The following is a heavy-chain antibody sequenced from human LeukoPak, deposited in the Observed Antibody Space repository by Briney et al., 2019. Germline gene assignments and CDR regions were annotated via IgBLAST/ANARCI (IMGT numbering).Heavy chain of an antibody. J-gene: IGHJ6*02. Sequence: SQTLSLTCTVSGGSISSGDYYWSWIRQPPGKGLECIGYIYYSGSTYYNPSLKSRVTISVDTSKNQFSLKLSSTTAADTAVYYCARDYYDSSGYSNGMDVWGQGTTVTVSS. D-gene: IGHD3-22*01. CDR1: GGSISSGDYY. V-gene: IGHV4-30-4*01. CDR3: ARDYYDSSGYSNGMDV. CDR2: IYYSGST.